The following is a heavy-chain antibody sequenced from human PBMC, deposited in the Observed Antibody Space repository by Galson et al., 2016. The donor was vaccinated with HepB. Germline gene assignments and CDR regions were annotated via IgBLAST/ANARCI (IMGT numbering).Heavy chain of an antibody. D-gene: IGHD3-22*01. V-gene: IGHV1-69*04. CDR1: GGTFRSYG. CDR3: APHLSYDSAGYPADY. CDR2: IVPTFSIT. J-gene: IGHJ4*02. Sequence: SVKVSCKASGGTFRSYGINWVRQAPGQGLEWMGRIVPTFSITNYAQKFQGRVTIAADTSTGTVYMELDSLKSEDTAVYYCAPHLSYDSAGYPADYWGQGTLVTVSS.